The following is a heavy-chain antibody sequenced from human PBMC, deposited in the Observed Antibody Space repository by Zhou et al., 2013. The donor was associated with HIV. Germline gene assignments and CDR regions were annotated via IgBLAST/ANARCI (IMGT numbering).Heavy chain of an antibody. CDR1: GGTFSSYA. J-gene: IGHJ3*01. V-gene: IGHV1-2*02. Sequence: QVQLVQSGAEVKKPGSSVKVSCKASGGTFSSYAISWVRQAPGQGLEWMGWINPQHGGKMPSQKLEGRVTLTRDTSTNTAYLDLTRLTSDDTAVYYCARGGRQLIGGAYDVWGQGTMVTVSS. D-gene: IGHD6-13*01. CDR3: ARGGRQLIGGAYDV. CDR2: INPQHGGK.